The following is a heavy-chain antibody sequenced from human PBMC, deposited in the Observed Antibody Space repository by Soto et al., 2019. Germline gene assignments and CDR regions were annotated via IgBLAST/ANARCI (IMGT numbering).Heavy chain of an antibody. CDR3: ARGRAFGGGGVRLVQRWLQFSFDY. CDR2: INHSGST. D-gene: IGHD5-12*01. Sequence: PSETLSLTCAVYGGSFSGYYWSWIRQPPGKGLEWIGEINHSGSTNYNPSLKSRVTISVDTSKNQFSLKLSSVTAADTAVYYCARGRAFGGGGVRLVQRWLQFSFDYWGQGTLVTVSS. V-gene: IGHV4-34*01. J-gene: IGHJ4*02. CDR1: GGSFSGYY.